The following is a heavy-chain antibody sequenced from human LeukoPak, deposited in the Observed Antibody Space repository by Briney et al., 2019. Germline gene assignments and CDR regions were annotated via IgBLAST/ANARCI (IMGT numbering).Heavy chain of an antibody. CDR1: GFTVSSNY. D-gene: IGHD4-17*01. J-gene: IGHJ6*02. CDR2: IYSGGST. V-gene: IGHV3-53*01. Sequence: GGSLRLSCAASGFTVSSNYMSWVRQARGKGLEWVSVIYSGGSTYYADSVKGRFTISRDNSKNTLYLQMNSLRAEDTAVYHCARDTVTTFRFRDYQHYGMDVWGQGTTVTVSS. CDR3: ARDTVTTFRFRDYQHYGMDV.